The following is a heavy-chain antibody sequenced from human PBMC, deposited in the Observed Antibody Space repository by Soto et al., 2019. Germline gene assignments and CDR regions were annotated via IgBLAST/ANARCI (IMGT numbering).Heavy chain of an antibody. Sequence: QVQLVQSGAEVNKPGASVKVSCKTSGYTFTNYFIHWVRQAPGQGLEWMGIINPRADSTNYARKFRGRXXVXRXXATSAVYMELRSLRSEDTAVYFCAREYGGSRVFDYWGQGTLVTVSS. CDR2: INPRADST. J-gene: IGHJ4*02. V-gene: IGHV1-46*01. CDR3: AREYGGSRVFDY. D-gene: IGHD1-26*01. CDR1: GYTFTNYF.